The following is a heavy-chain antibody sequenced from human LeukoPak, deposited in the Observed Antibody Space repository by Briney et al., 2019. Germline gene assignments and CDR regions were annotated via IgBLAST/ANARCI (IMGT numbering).Heavy chain of an antibody. CDR3: ARDRYTVVSWYFDL. CDR2: IYYSGST. D-gene: IGHD4-23*01. V-gene: IGHV4-31*03. J-gene: IGHJ2*01. CDR1: GGSINSGGYY. Sequence: SEPLSLTFTVSGGSINSGGYYWSWIRPHPGKGLEWIGYIYYSGSTYYNPSLKSRVTISVDTSKNQFSLKLSSVTAADTAVYYCARDRYTVVSWYFDLWGRGTLVTVSS.